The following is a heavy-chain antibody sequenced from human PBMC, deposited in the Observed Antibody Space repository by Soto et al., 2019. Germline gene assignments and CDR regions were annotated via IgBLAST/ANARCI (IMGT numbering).Heavy chain of an antibody. CDR2: IKSKLDGETI. CDR3: GPLALKYNSDWYEFSD. V-gene: IGHV3-15*07. CDR1: GFTFSNDW. D-gene: IGHD6-19*01. J-gene: IGHJ4*02. Sequence: EGQLVESGGGLVKPGGSLRLSCAASGFTFSNDWMNWVRQAPGKGLEWVGRIKSKLDGETIDYAARVKGRFTILIEDAKNMLYLQMNCLKTGDTGVYYCGPLALKYNSDWYEFSDWGQGTLVTVSS.